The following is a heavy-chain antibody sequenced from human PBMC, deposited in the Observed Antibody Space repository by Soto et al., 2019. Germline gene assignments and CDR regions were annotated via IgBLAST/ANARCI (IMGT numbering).Heavy chain of an antibody. D-gene: IGHD6-13*01. CDR2: INPNSGGT. V-gene: IGHV1-2*04. CDR1: GYTSTGYY. J-gene: IGHJ5*02. Sequence: GASVKVSCKASGYTSTGYYMHWVRQAPGQGLEWMGWINPNSGGTNYAQKFQGWVTMTRDTSISTAYMELSRLRSDDTAVYYCARQRAAAYNWFDPWGQGTLVTVSS. CDR3: ARQRAAAYNWFDP.